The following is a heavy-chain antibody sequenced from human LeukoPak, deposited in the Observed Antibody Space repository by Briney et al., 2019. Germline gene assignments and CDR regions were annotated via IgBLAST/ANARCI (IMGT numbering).Heavy chain of an antibody. D-gene: IGHD1-26*01. J-gene: IGHJ4*01. Sequence: GGSLRLSCAASGFSFNLFHMNWVRQAPGKGLEWVSSITSSGTYITYVDSVQGRFTISRDNAKNSLYLQMNSLRVDDTALYYFARASGGWDLDYWGHGTLVTVSS. V-gene: IGHV3-21*06. CDR2: ITSSGTYI. CDR1: GFSFNLFH. CDR3: ARASGGWDLDY.